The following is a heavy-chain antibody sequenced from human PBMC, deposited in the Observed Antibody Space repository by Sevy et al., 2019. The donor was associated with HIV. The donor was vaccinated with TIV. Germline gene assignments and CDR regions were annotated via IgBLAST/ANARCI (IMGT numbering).Heavy chain of an antibody. Sequence: GGSLRLSCAASGFTFSSYWMSWVRQAPGKGLEWVANIKQDGSEKYYVDSVKGRFTISRDNAKNSLYLQMNSLRAEDTAVYYCARDSPVVPAAIVGRKYYYYGMDVWGQRTTVTVSS. CDR3: ARDSPVVPAAIVGRKYYYYGMDV. CDR2: IKQDGSEK. J-gene: IGHJ6*02. V-gene: IGHV3-7*01. CDR1: GFTFSSYW. D-gene: IGHD2-2*01.